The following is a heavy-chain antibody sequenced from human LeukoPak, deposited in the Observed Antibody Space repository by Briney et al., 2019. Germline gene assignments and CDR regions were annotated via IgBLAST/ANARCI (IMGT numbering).Heavy chain of an antibody. J-gene: IGHJ5*02. V-gene: IGHV6-1*01. CDR1: GDSVSSNSAA. Sequence: SQTLPLTCAISGDSVSSNSAAWNWIRQSPSRGLEWLGRTYYRSKWYNDYAVSVKSRITINPDTSKNQFSLQLSSVTAADTAVYYCASCYPIANDPNIAIEKGQQQLVGFDPWGQGTLVTVSS. D-gene: IGHD6-13*01. CDR3: ASCYPIANDPNIAIEKGQQQLVGFDP. CDR2: TYYRSKWYN.